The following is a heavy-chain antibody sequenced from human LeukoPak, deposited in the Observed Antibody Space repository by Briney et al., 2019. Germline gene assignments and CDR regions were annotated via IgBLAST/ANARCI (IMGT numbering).Heavy chain of an antibody. Sequence: GGSLRLSCAASGFTFSSYTMNWVRQAPGKGLEWVSSISSSSSAIYYAASVKGRFTISRDNAKNSLYLQMNSLRDEDTAVYYCARGALRYFEYWGQGTLVTVSS. D-gene: IGHD3-9*01. CDR3: ARGALRYFEY. V-gene: IGHV3-48*02. J-gene: IGHJ5*01. CDR1: GFTFSSYT. CDR2: ISSSSSAI.